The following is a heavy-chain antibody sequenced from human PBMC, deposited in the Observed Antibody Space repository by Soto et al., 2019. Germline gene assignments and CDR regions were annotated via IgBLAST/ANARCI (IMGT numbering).Heavy chain of an antibody. J-gene: IGHJ1*01. CDR3: AKDLYSSSWGYFQH. CDR1: GFTFSSCA. V-gene: IGHV3-23*01. Sequence: PGGSLRLSCAASGFTFSSCAMSWVRQAPGKGLEWVSAISGSGSSTYYADSVKGRFTISRDDSKNTLDLQMNSLRAEDTAVYYCAKDLYSSSWGYFQHWGQGTLVTVSS. CDR2: ISGSGSST. D-gene: IGHD6-13*01.